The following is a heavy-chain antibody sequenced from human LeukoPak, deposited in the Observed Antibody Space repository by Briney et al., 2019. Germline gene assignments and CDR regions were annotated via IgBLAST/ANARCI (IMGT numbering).Heavy chain of an antibody. CDR1: GFTFSSYA. J-gene: IGHJ4*02. Sequence: GGSLRLSCAASGFTFSSYAMSWVRQAPGKGLEWVSAISGSGGSTYYADSVKGRFTISRDNSKNTLYLQMNSLRAEDTAVYYCAKDHLITMIVVVPQIVDYWGQGTLVTVSS. CDR2: ISGSGGST. V-gene: IGHV3-23*01. D-gene: IGHD3-22*01. CDR3: AKDHLITMIVVVPQIVDY.